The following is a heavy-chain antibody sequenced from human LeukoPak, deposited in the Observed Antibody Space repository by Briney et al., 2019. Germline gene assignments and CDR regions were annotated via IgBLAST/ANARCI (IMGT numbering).Heavy chain of an antibody. CDR1: GFTFSNYW. CDR2: IKEDGSRN. CDR3: ARQLSGWYDADPY. J-gene: IGHJ4*02. D-gene: IGHD6-19*01. Sequence: GGSLRLSCAASGFTFSNYWMSWVRQAPGKGLEWVANIKEDGSRNHYVDSVKGRFTTSRDNAKGSLYLQMNSLRAEDTAVYYCARQLSGWYDADPYWGQGTLVTASS. V-gene: IGHV3-7*05.